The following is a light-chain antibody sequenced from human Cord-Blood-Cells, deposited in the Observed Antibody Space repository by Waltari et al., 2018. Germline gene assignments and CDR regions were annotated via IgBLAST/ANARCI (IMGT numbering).Light chain of an antibody. Sequence: NFMLTQPHSVSESPGKTVTISCTGSSGSIASNHVQWYQQRPGSAPTTVIYEDNQSPSGVPDRFSGSIDSSSNSASLTISGLKTEDEADYYCQSYDSSNWVFGGGTKLTVL. CDR2: EDN. V-gene: IGLV6-57*02. CDR3: QSYDSSNWV. CDR1: SGSIASNH. J-gene: IGLJ3*02.